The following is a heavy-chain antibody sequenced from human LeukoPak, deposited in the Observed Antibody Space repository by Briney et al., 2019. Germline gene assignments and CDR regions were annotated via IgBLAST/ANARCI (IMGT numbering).Heavy chain of an antibody. D-gene: IGHD3-9*01. Sequence: GGSLRLSCAASAFSFETYGMHWVRQAPGKGLEWVAFIRYDGSNKYYADSVKGRFTISRDNSKNTLYLQVNSLRAEDTAVYYCAKIYDILPWCPEWWGQGTLVTVSS. CDR3: AKIYDILPWCPEW. V-gene: IGHV3-30*02. CDR2: IRYDGSNK. CDR1: AFSFETYG. J-gene: IGHJ4*02.